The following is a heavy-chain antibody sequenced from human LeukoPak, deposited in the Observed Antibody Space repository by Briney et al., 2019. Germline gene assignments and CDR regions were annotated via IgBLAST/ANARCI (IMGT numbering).Heavy chain of an antibody. Sequence: GGSLRLSCAASGFTFSSYGVNWVRQAPGKGLEWVSGISPRGDITYYKDSVRGRFTISRDNFKNTVSLQLNSLRAEDTAMYYCAKDDDWGRFNHWGQGTLVTVSS. CDR2: ISPRGDIT. CDR1: GFTFSSYG. J-gene: IGHJ1*01. CDR3: AKDDDWGRFNH. V-gene: IGHV3-23*01. D-gene: IGHD3-16*01.